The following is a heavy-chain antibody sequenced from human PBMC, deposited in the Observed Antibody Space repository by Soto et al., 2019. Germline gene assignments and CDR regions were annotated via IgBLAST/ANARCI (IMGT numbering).Heavy chain of an antibody. D-gene: IGHD3-10*01. CDR1: GYTFTSYG. CDR3: AGRPLRGRPYDYYYMDV. CDR2: ISAYNGNT. V-gene: IGHV1-18*01. Sequence: QVQLVQSGAEVKKPGASVKVSCKASGYTFTSYGISWVRQAPGQGLEWMGWISAYNGNTNYAQKLQGRVTMTTDTATSTAYMELRSLRSDDTAVYYCAGRPLRGRPYDYYYMDVWGKGTTVTVSS. J-gene: IGHJ6*03.